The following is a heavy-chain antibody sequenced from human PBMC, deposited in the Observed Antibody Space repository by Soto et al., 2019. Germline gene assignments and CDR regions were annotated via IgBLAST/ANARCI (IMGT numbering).Heavy chain of an antibody. CDR1: GFTFSRNA. CDR2: TSYDGINK. CDR3: ATTHY. V-gene: IGHV3-30*04. Sequence: PGGSLRLSCAASGFTFSRNAMHWVRQAPGKGLEWVAVTSYDGINKHYADSVKGRFTISRDNAKSSLHLQMSSLRAKDTAVYYCATTHYWGQGSLVTVSS. J-gene: IGHJ4*02.